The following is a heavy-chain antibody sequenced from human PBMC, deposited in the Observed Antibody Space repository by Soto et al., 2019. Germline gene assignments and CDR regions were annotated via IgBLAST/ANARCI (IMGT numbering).Heavy chain of an antibody. V-gene: IGHV3-7*03. CDR3: VRDSLLKSIPRYGYFYYAMDV. J-gene: IGHJ6*02. Sequence: EVKLVESGGGLVLPGGSPRLSCAASGFLFSTSWMTWVRQAPGKGLEWVANIKSDGSEVYYADSVKGRFTISRDNARNSLHLQMNNLRAEDTAVYYCVRDSLLKSIPRYGYFYYAMDVWGQGTTVIVSS. CDR1: GFLFSTSW. CDR2: IKSDGSEV. D-gene: IGHD2-2*02.